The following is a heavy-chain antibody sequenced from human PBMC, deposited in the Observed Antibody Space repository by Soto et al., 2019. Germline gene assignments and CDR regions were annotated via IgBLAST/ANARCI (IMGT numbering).Heavy chain of an antibody. J-gene: IGHJ6*02. CDR3: VRDRGGGAQNYYVSYGMDV. CDR1: GGSISSYGYS. D-gene: IGHD3-10*02. Sequence: QLRLQESGSGLVKPSETLSLTCTVSGGSISSYGYSWHWIPPPPGMVLQWIGYIYPSGRASHNPSLKSRVTISLERSKSQFSLKLTSVTAADTAVYYCVRDRGGGAQNYYVSYGMDVWGQGTTVTISS. CDR2: IYPSGRA. V-gene: IGHV4-30-2*01.